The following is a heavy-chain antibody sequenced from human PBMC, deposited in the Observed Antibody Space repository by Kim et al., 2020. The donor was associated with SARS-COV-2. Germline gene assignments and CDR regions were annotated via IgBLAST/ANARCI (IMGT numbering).Heavy chain of an antibody. CDR3: AKLSGFVLLHYYDSSGYDAGAFDI. J-gene: IGHJ3*02. D-gene: IGHD3-22*01. CDR1: GFTFDDYA. Sequence: GGSLRLSCAASGFTFDDYAMHWVRQAPGKGLEWVSGISWNSGSIGYADSVKGRFTISRDNAKNSLYLQMNSLRAEDTALYYCAKLSGFVLLHYYDSSGYDAGAFDIWGQGTMVTVSS. CDR2: ISWNSGSI. V-gene: IGHV3-9*01.